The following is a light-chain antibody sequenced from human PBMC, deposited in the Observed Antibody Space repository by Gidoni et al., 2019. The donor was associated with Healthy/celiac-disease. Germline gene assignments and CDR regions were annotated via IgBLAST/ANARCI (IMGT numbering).Light chain of an antibody. Sequence: VQLTQSPSFLSASVGARVTITCRASQYIGSSLAWYQRKSGEAPKFLIYAAATLQSGVPSRFSGSGSGTEFTLTISSLQAEDFATYYCQQRYISPHTFXGXTKVEIK. CDR1: QYIGSS. CDR2: AAA. V-gene: IGKV1-9*01. J-gene: IGKJ4*01. CDR3: QQRYISPHT.